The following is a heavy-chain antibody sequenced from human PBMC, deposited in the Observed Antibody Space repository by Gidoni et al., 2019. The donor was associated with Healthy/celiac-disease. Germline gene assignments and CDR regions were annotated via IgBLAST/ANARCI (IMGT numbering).Heavy chain of an antibody. CDR1: GCTFSSYS. V-gene: IGHV3-21*01. CDR2: ICSSSSYI. D-gene: IGHD6-19*01. J-gene: IGHJ5*02. Sequence: EVQLVESGGGLVKPGGSLRLSCAASGCTFSSYSMNWVRQAPVKGLECVSSICSSSSYIYYADSVKGRFTISRDNAKHSLYLQMNSLRAEDTAVYYCARESSGWSGTGGWFDPWGQGTLVTVSS. CDR3: ARESSGWSGTGGWFDP.